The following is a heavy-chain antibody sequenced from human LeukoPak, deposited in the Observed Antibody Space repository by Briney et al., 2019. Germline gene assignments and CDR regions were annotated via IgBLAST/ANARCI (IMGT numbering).Heavy chain of an antibody. D-gene: IGHD3-10*01. CDR1: GDSITGYY. CDR3: TESDGYGLIRI. Sequence: SETLSLTCSVSGDSITGYYWGWIRQPPGKGLEWIGNIYYTGNTYYNSSLKSRVTISLDTSKNQFSLKVISMTAADTAAYYCTESDGYGLIRICGRGTMVTVSS. V-gene: IGHV4-39*07. J-gene: IGHJ3*02. CDR2: IYYTGNT.